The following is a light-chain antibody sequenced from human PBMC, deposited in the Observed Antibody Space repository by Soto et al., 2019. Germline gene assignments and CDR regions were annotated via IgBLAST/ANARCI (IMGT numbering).Light chain of an antibody. Sequence: EILMTQSPATLSSSPGERAPISCRASQSVGSYFLWYQQKPGQAHGLLISDASNRATGIPARFSGSGSETDFTPTISSLEPEDFAVYYGQQRYSWPPITFRPGTRREIK. CDR3: QQRYSWPPIT. V-gene: IGKV3-11*01. J-gene: IGKJ5*01. CDR2: DAS. CDR1: QSVGSY.